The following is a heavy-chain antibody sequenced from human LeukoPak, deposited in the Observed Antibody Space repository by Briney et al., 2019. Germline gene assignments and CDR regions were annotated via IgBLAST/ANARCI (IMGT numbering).Heavy chain of an antibody. CDR2: IYHSGST. J-gene: IGHJ4*02. CDR3: AGRRYDSSGYVFDY. CDR1: GGSISSGGYY. Sequence: SSETLSLTCTVSGGSISSGGYYWSWIRQPPGKGLEWIGYIYHSGSTYYNPSLKSRVTISVDRSKNQFSLKLSSVTAADTAVYYCAGRRYDSSGYVFDYWGQGTLVTVSS. V-gene: IGHV4-30-2*01. D-gene: IGHD3-22*01.